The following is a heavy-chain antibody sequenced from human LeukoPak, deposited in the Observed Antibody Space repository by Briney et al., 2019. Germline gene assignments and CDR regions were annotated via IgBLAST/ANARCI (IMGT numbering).Heavy chain of an antibody. CDR2: ISAYNGNT. J-gene: IGHJ4*02. V-gene: IGHV1-18*01. Sequence: ASVKVSCRASGYMFSSYGISWVRQAPGQGLEWMGWISAYNGNTNYAQKLQGRVTMTTDTSTTTAYMELTSLRADDTAVYYCARVSRQFLNWLSPDYWRQGTLVTASS. CDR3: ARVSRQFLNWLSPDY. D-gene: IGHD3-3*01. CDR1: GYMFSSYG.